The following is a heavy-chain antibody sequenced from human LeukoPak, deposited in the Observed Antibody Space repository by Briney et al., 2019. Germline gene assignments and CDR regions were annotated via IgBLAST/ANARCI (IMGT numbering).Heavy chain of an antibody. J-gene: IGHJ4*02. Sequence: GGSLRLSCAASGFTVSSNYMSWVRQAPGKGLEWVSSISSSSSYIYYADSVKGRFTISRDNAKNSLYLQMNSLRAEDTAVYYCARDEFQMATISAAYWGQGTLVTVSS. CDR1: GFTVSSNY. V-gene: IGHV3-21*01. CDR3: ARDEFQMATISAAY. CDR2: ISSSSSYI. D-gene: IGHD5-12*01.